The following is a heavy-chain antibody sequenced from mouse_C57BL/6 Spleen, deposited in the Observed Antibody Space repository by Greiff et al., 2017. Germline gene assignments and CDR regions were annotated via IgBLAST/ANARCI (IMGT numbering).Heavy chain of an antibody. CDR3: ARRGSSSYLDC. CDR1: GFTFSSYG. D-gene: IGHD1-1*01. Sequence: EVMLVESGGDLVKPGGSLKLSCAASGFTFSSYGMSWVRQTPDKRLEWVATISSGGSYTYYPDSVKGRFTISRDNAKNTLYLQMSSLKSEDTAMYYCARRGSSSYLDCWGQGTTLTVSS. V-gene: IGHV5-6*02. J-gene: IGHJ2*01. CDR2: ISSGGSYT.